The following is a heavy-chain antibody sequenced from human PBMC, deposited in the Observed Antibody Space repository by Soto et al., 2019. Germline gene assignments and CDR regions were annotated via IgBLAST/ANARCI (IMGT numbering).Heavy chain of an antibody. CDR3: ASSQGNYYDSSGYSPPRLDY. V-gene: IGHV1-46*01. D-gene: IGHD3-22*01. J-gene: IGHJ4*02. Sequence: ASVKVSCKASGYTFTSYYMHWVRQAPGQGLEWMGIINSSGGSTSYAQKFQGRVTMTRDTSTSTVYMELSSLRSEDTAVYYCASSQGNYYDSSGYSPPRLDYCGQGTLVTVSS. CDR2: INSSGGST. CDR1: GYTFTSYY.